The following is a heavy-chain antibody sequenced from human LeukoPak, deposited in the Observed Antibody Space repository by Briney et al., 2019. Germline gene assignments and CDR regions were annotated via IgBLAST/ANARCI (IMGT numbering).Heavy chain of an antibody. J-gene: IGHJ4*02. V-gene: IGHV5-51*01. D-gene: IGHD5/OR15-5a*01. CDR1: GYSFTSYW. Sequence: GESLQISCKGSGYSFTSYWIGCLRQMAGKGLEWMGIIYPGDSDTRYTPSFQGQVTISADKSISTAYLQWSSLKASDTAMYYCARQVSSGTFDYWGQGTLVTVSS. CDR2: IYPGDSDT. CDR3: ARQVSSGTFDY.